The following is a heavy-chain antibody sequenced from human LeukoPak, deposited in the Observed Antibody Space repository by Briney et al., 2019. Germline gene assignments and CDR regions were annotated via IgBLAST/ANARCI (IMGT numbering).Heavy chain of an antibody. V-gene: IGHV5-51*01. CDR1: GYSFTSYW. D-gene: IGHD2-2*01. J-gene: IGHJ6*03. Sequence: GESLKISCKGSGYSFTSYWISWVRQMPGKGLEWMGIIYPGDSDTRYSPSFQGQVTISADKSISTAYLQWSSLKASDTAMYYCARQELLRYCSSTSCSVNYYYYYMDVWGKGTTVTVSS. CDR2: IYPGDSDT. CDR3: ARQELLRYCSSTSCSVNYYYYYMDV.